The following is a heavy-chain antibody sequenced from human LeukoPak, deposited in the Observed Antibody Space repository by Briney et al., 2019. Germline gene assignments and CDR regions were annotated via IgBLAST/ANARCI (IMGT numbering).Heavy chain of an antibody. Sequence: GASVSVSCKASGHTFTVYYMHWVRQAPGQGLEWMGWINPNSGGTNYAQKFQGWVTMTRDTSISTAYMELSSLRSDDTAVYYCARGGKSELGTCDFWGQGTLVTVSA. CDR2: INPNSGGT. D-gene: IGHD7-27*01. CDR3: ARGGKSELGTCDF. CDR1: GHTFTVYY. J-gene: IGHJ4*02. V-gene: IGHV1-2*04.